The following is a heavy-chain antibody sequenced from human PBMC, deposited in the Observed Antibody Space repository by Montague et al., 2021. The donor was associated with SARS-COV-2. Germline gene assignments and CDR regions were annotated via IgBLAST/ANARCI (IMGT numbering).Heavy chain of an antibody. Sequence: SLSLSCSASGFPFSNAWMSWVRQAPGKGLEWVGRIKSKTDGGTTDYAAPVKGRFTISRDDSKNTLYLQMNSLKTEDTAVYYCTTESYDYGDYVGQYYYYGMDVWGQGTTVTVSS. CDR1: GFPFSNAW. D-gene: IGHD4-17*01. V-gene: IGHV3-15*01. CDR2: IKSKTDGGTT. J-gene: IGHJ6*02. CDR3: TTESYDYGDYVGQYYYYGMDV.